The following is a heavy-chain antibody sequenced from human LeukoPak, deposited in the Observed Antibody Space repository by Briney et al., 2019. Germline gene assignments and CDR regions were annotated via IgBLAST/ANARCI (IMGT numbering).Heavy chain of an antibody. CDR2: IYPGDSDT. CDR3: ARHGTTAAACDY. CDR1: GYSFTSYC. J-gene: IGHJ4*02. V-gene: IGHV5-51*01. D-gene: IGHD6-13*01. Sequence: GESLKISCNGAGYSFTSYCIGWVRQMPGKGLEWRGSIYPGDSDTRYSPSFQGQVTISTAKSISTAYLQWSSLKASDTAMYYCARHGTTAAACDYWGQGTLVTVSS.